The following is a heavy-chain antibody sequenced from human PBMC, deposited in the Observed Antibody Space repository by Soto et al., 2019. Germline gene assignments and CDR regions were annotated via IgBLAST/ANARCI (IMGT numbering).Heavy chain of an antibody. CDR2: IDPSDSYT. CDR1: GYSFTSYW. Sequence: GESLKISCKGSGYSFTSYWISWVRQMPGKGLEWMGRIDPSDSYTNYSPSFQGHVTISADKSISTAYLQWSSLEASDTAMYYCARPTSLYYYYGLDVWGQGTTVTVSS. V-gene: IGHV5-10-1*01. J-gene: IGHJ6*02. CDR3: ARPTSLYYYYGLDV.